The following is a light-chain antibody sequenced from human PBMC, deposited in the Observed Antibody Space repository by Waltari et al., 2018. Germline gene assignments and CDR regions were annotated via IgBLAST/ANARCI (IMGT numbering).Light chain of an antibody. CDR2: VAS. J-gene: IGKJ2*01. CDR1: QSGSSQ. Sequence: EIVLTQSPAPLSLSPGERATLPCRASQSGSSQLGWYQQKPVQAPRLLIYVASNRATGIPDRFSGSGSGTDFTLSISSLEPEDFVVYYCQQRSTWPNTFGQGTKLEIK. CDR3: QQRSTWPNT. V-gene: IGKV3-11*01.